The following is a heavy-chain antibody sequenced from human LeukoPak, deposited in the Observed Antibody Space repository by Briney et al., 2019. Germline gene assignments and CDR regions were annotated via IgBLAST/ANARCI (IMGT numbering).Heavy chain of an antibody. Sequence: GGSLRLSCSASGFTFGSYAMHRVRQAPGKGLEWAAFIPYDGVNKYYADSVKGRFTISRDNYKNTLYLQMNSLRVEDTSLYYCTRDGMVGEYVSYFDFWGQGSLVSVSS. V-gene: IGHV3-30*04. CDR2: IPYDGVNK. CDR3: TRDGMVGEYVSYFDF. D-gene: IGHD4-17*01. J-gene: IGHJ4*02. CDR1: GFTFGSYA.